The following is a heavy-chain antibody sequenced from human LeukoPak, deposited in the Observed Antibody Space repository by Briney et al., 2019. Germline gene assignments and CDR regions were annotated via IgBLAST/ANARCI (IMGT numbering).Heavy chain of an antibody. J-gene: IGHJ6*03. CDR3: ASVAAAGYYYYYYMDV. CDR1: GGSFSGYY. CDR2: INHSGST. Sequence: PSETLSLTCAVYGGSFSGYYWSWIRQPPGKGLEWTGEINHSGSTNYNPSLKSRVTISVDTSKNQFSLKLSSVTAADTAVYYCASVAAAGYYYYYYMDVWGKGTTVTVSS. D-gene: IGHD6-13*01. V-gene: IGHV4-34*01.